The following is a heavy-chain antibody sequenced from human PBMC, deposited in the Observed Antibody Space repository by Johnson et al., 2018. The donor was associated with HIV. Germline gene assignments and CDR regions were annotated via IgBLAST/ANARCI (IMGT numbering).Heavy chain of an antibody. CDR3: ARVMVQGDAFDI. V-gene: IGHV3-7*02. J-gene: IGHJ3*02. CDR2: IKQDGSEK. Sequence: VQLVESGGGVVQPGGSLRLSCAASGFTFSSYWMSWVRQAPGKGLEWVANIKQDGSEKYYADSVKGRFTISRDNSKNTLYLQMNSLRAEDTAVYYCARVMVQGDAFDIWGQGTMVTVSS. CDR1: GFTFSSYW. D-gene: IGHD3-10*01.